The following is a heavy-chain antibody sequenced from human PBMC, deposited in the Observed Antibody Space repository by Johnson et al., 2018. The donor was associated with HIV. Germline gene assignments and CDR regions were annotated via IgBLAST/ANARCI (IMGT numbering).Heavy chain of an antibody. CDR3: ASGWGIAASDAFDI. CDR1: GFTFSSYA. V-gene: IGHV3-30-3*01. D-gene: IGHD6-13*01. Sequence: QVQLVESGGGVVQPGRSLRLSCAASGFTFSSYAMHWVRQAPGKGLEWVAVISYDGSNKYYADSVKGRFTISRDNAKNSLYLQMNSLGAEDTAVYYCASGWGIAASDAFDIWGQGTMVTVSS. CDR2: ISYDGSNK. J-gene: IGHJ3*02.